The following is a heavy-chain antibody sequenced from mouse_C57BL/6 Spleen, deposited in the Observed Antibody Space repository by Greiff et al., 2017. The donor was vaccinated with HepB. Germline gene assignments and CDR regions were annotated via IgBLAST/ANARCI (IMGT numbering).Heavy chain of an antibody. V-gene: IGHV1-53*01. D-gene: IGHD2-4*01. Sequence: QVPLLQPGTELVKPGASVKLSCSASGFTFTCSLLLWVKQRPGQGLEWIGNLNPSNGGTNYNEKFKSKATLTVDNSSSTAYMQLSSLTSEDSAVCYCARWGDYDGFAYWGQGTLVTVSA. CDR3: ARWGDYDGFAY. CDR1: GFTFTCSL. J-gene: IGHJ3*01. CDR2: LNPSNGGT.